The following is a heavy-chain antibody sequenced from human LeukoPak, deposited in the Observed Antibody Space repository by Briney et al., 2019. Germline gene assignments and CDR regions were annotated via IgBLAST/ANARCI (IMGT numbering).Heavy chain of an antibody. J-gene: IGHJ6*02. CDR1: GFTFDDYD. Sequence: GGSLRLSCAASGFTFDDYDMHWVRQAPGKGLEWVTGISWNSGSIGYADSVKGRFTISRDNAKNSLYLQMNSLRAEDTALYYCAKVGSEYYYDSSGPYGTDVWGHGTTVTVSS. CDR3: AKVGSEYYYDSSGPYGTDV. CDR2: ISWNSGSI. D-gene: IGHD3-22*01. V-gene: IGHV3-9*01.